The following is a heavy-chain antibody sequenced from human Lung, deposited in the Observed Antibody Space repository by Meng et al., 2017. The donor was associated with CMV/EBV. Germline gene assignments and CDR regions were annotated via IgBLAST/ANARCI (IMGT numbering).Heavy chain of an antibody. D-gene: IGHD2/OR15-2a*01. J-gene: IGHJ4*02. CDR2: IDHSGTT. V-gene: IGHV4-34*01. CDR3: ARGGPRYYGSFYFDP. Sequence: SETLSLXXAVSGGSFSDYQWNWIRQPPGKGLEWIGEIDHSGTTNYNPSLKSRVTISVDTSNSQFSLKLSSVTAADTAVYYCARGGPRYYGSFYFDPWGQGTXVTVSS. CDR1: GGSFSDYQ.